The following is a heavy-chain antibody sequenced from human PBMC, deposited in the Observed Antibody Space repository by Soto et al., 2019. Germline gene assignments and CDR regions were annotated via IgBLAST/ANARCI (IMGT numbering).Heavy chain of an antibody. CDR3: ARDGVVVPAANHLGGRYSSSWYPPSYGMDV. Sequence: PGGSLRLSCAASGFTFSSYGMHWVRQAPGKGLEWVAVIWYDGSNKYYADSVKGRFTISRDNSKNTLYLQMNSLRAEDTAVYYCARDGVVVPAANHLGGRYSSSWYPPSYGMDVWGQGTTVTVSS. V-gene: IGHV3-33*01. CDR1: GFTFSSYG. D-gene: IGHD6-13*01. J-gene: IGHJ6*02. CDR2: IWYDGSNK.